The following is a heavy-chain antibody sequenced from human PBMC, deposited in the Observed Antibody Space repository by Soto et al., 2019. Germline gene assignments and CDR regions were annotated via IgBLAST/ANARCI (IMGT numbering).Heavy chain of an antibody. D-gene: IGHD3-10*02. CDR1: GGSISYYY. CDR3: ARGGYCNGSACRGTFYYFRYGMDV. V-gene: IGHV4-59*01. J-gene: IGHJ6*02. Sequence: LSLTCTVSGGSISYYYWSWIRQPPGKGLEWIGYMYYSGGSNYNPSLNSRVTISVDTSKNQFSLKLTSVTAADTAVYHCARGGYCNGSACRGTFYYFRYGMDVWGQGTKVTV. CDR2: MYYSGGS.